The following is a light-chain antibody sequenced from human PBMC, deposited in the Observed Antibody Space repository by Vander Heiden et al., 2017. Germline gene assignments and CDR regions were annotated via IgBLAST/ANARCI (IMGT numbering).Light chain of an antibody. V-gene: IGKV3-11*01. Sequence: EIVLTQSPATLSLSPGERATLSCRASQSVSSSLAWYQQKPGQAPRLLIYEASNRATGSPARFSGSGSGTDVTLTTSSLEPEDFAVYDCQQRGNWPPAATFGQGTRLEIK. CDR3: QQRGNWPPAAT. J-gene: IGKJ5*01. CDR1: QSVSSS. CDR2: EAS.